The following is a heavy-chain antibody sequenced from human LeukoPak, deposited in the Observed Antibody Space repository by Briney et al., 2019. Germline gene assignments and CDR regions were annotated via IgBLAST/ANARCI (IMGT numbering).Heavy chain of an antibody. CDR2: ISAYNGNT. Sequence: ASVKVSFKASGYTFTSYGISWVRQAPGQGLEWMGWISAYNGNTNYAQKLQGRVTMTTDTSTSTAYMELRSLRSDDTAVYYCARDHRIAVAGTVSTWFDPWGQGTLVTVSS. CDR3: ARDHRIAVAGTVSTWFDP. V-gene: IGHV1-18*01. D-gene: IGHD6-19*01. J-gene: IGHJ5*02. CDR1: GYTFTSYG.